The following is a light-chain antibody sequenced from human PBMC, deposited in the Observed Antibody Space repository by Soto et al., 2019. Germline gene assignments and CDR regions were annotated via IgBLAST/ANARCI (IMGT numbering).Light chain of an antibody. V-gene: IGKV3-15*01. CDR2: GVS. Sequence: EIVMTQSPATLSVSPGEGATLSCRASQSVRSDLAWYQHKPGLAPRLLIYGVSTRATGIPVRFSGSGSGTEFTLSISSLPSEDSAIYYCQHYNNLPLTFGGGTKVDIK. CDR3: QHYNNLPLT. J-gene: IGKJ4*01. CDR1: QSVRSD.